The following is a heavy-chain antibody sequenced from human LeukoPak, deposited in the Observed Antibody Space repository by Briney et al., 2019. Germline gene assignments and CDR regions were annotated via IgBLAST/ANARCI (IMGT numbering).Heavy chain of an antibody. CDR2: IYSGGST. J-gene: IGHJ4*02. Sequence: PGGSLRLSCGASGFTVSSTYISWVRQAPGKGLEWVSVIYSGGSTKYADSVKARFTISRDNSKNTVYLQMNNLRAEDTAVYYCARATLDNWGQGTLVTVSS. CDR1: GFTVSSTY. V-gene: IGHV3-53*01. CDR3: ARATLDN.